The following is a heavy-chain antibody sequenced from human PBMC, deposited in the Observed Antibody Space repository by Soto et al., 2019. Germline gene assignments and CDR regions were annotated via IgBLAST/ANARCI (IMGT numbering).Heavy chain of an antibody. V-gene: IGHV3-23*01. J-gene: IGHJ6*02. CDR1: GFTFSSYS. CDR2: ISGSGGST. Sequence: EVQLLESGGGLVQPGGSLRLSCAASGFTFSSYSMSWVRQAPGKGLEWVSAISGSGGSTYYADSVKGRFTISRDNSKNTLYQKKNSQRAEYTAVYYCAKDRESRITMIVVAPPYYYRMEVRGQGTTVTGSS. CDR3: AKDRESRITMIVVAPPYYYRMEV. D-gene: IGHD3-22*01.